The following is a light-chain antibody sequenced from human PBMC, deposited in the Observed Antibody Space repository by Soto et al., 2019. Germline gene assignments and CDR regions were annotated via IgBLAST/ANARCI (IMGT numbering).Light chain of an antibody. Sequence: QSALTQPASVSGSPGQSITVSCTGTSSDFGDSTYVSWYQQHPGNAPRLIIYDVNNRPSGVAARFSASRSGNTASLTISGLQAEDEADYYCTSYTISGLIVLGTGTKLTVL. CDR2: DVN. J-gene: IGLJ1*01. V-gene: IGLV2-14*01. CDR1: SSDFGDSTY. CDR3: TSYTISGLIV.